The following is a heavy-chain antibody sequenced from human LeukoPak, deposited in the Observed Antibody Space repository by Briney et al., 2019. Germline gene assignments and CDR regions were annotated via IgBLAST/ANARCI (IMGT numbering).Heavy chain of an antibody. Sequence: PSETLSLTCAVSSASITSSNYWSWVRQPPGKGLEWIGEINHSGTTNYNPSLRSRVTISVDKSKNQFSLKLSSVTAADTAVYYCARGRPRHLRLGELYPQQTDYWGQGTLVTVSS. J-gene: IGHJ4*02. V-gene: IGHV4-4*02. CDR2: INHSGTT. D-gene: IGHD3-16*01. CDR1: SASITSSNY. CDR3: ARGRPRHLRLGELYPQQTDY.